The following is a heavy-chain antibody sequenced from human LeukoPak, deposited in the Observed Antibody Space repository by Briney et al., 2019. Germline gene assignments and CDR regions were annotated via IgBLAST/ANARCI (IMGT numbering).Heavy chain of an antibody. V-gene: IGHV5-51*01. CDR2: IYPRDSDS. CDR1: GYSFTSYW. D-gene: IGHD1-26*01. Sequence: GESLKTSRKRSGYSFTSYWIGWVRQVPGKGLGWVGIIYPRDSDSRYSPSFEGQVSLSVDDSISTATLQWGSLRASDTAIYYCSRGHSGDALMFHDLDYWGQGTLVTVSS. CDR3: SRGHSGDALMFHDLDY. J-gene: IGHJ4*02.